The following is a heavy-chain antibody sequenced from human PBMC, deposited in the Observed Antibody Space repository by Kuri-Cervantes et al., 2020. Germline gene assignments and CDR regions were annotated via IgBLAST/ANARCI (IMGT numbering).Heavy chain of an antibody. V-gene: IGHV1-46*01. CDR2: INPSGGST. CDR3: ARGYCSGGSCYSVGINDY. D-gene: IGHD2-15*01. CDR1: GYTFTGYY. Sequence: ASVKVSCKAPGYTFTGYYMHWVRQAPGQGLEWMGIINPSGGSTSCAQKFQGRVTMARDTSTSTVYMELSSLRSEDTAVYYCARGYCSGGSCYSVGINDYWGQGTLVTVSS. J-gene: IGHJ4*02.